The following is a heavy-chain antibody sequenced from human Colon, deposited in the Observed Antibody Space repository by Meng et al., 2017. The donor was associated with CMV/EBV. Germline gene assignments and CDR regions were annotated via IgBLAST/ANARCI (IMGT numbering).Heavy chain of an antibody. Sequence: LRLSCVVSGDSVSNATVGWNWLRQSPSRGLEWLGRTYFRSRWLYDYAESVKGRVVISADSSNNQFTLQLNSVTPEDTAVYFCARRHTSGWYYFDYWGQGTLVTVSS. V-gene: IGHV6-1*01. CDR2: TYFRSRWLY. CDR1: GDSVSNATVG. J-gene: IGHJ4*02. CDR3: ARRHTSGWYYFDY. D-gene: IGHD6-19*01.